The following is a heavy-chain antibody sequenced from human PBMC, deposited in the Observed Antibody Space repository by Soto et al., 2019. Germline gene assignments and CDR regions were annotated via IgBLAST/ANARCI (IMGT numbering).Heavy chain of an antibody. CDR2: IKQDGSGK. Sequence: GGSLRLSCAASGFTFSSYWMSWVRQAPGKGLEWVANIKQDGSGKYYVDSVKGRFTISRDNAKNSLYLQMNSLRAEDTAVDYCARDLGDGESGVAPLYYFDYWGQGTLVTVSS. CDR3: ARDLGDGESGVAPLYYFDY. CDR1: GFTFSSYW. J-gene: IGHJ4*02. V-gene: IGHV3-7*01. D-gene: IGHD4-17*01.